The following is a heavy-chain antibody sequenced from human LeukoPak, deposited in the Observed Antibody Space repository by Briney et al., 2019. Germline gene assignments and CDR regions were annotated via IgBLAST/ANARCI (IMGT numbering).Heavy chain of an antibody. Sequence: PSETLSLTCTVSGGSISSSSYYWGWIRQPPGKGLEWIGHIYYSGSTNYNPSLKSRVTISVDTSKNQFSLKLSSVTAADTAVYYCARVVYYDSSGYYLYDYWGQGTLVTVSS. CDR1: GGSISSSSYY. J-gene: IGHJ4*02. D-gene: IGHD3-22*01. CDR3: ARVVYYDSSGYYLYDY. V-gene: IGHV4-61*05. CDR2: IYYSGST.